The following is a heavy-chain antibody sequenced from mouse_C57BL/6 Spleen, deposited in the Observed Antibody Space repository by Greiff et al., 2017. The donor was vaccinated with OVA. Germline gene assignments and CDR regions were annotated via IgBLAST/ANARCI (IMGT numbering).Heavy chain of an antibody. CDR3: ARSYYDLHDYAMDY. V-gene: IGHV1-55*01. D-gene: IGHD2-4*01. J-gene: IGHJ4*01. Sequence: QVQLQQPGAELVKPGASVKMSCKASGYTFSSYWITWVKQRPGQGLEWIGDIYPGSGSTNYNEKFKSKATLTVDTSSSTAYMQLSSLTSEDSAVYYCARSYYDLHDYAMDYWGQGTSDTVSS. CDR1: GYTFSSYW. CDR2: IYPGSGST.